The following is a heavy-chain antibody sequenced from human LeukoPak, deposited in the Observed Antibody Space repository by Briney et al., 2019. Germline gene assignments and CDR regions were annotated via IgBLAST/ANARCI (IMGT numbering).Heavy chain of an antibody. V-gene: IGHV1-18*01. CDR2: ISAYNGNT. D-gene: IGHD3-10*01. Sequence: VASVKVSCKASGYTFTSYGISGVRQAPGQGLEWMGWISAYNGNTNYAQKLQGRVTMTTDTSTSTAYTELRSLRSDDTAVYYCARSMVVFDYWAREPWSPSPQ. J-gene: IGHJ4*02. CDR1: GYTFTSYG. CDR3: ARSMVVFDY.